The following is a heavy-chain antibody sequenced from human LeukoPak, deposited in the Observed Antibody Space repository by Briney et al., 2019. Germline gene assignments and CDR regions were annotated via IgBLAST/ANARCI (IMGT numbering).Heavy chain of an antibody. Sequence: RPGGSLRLSCAASGFNFSSYAMHWVRQAPGKGLEWVAVISYDGSNKYYADSVKGRFTISRDNSKITLYLQMNSLRAEDTAVYYCARVAEYYYYYYYMDVWGKGTTVTVSS. CDR1: GFNFSSYA. CDR2: ISYDGSNK. CDR3: ARVAEYYYYYYYMDV. V-gene: IGHV3-30*04. J-gene: IGHJ6*03. D-gene: IGHD2-21*01.